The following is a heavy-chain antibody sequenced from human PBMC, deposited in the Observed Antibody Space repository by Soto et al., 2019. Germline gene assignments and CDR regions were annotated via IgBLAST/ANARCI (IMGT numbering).Heavy chain of an antibody. D-gene: IGHD2-2*03. Sequence: QVQLVQSGAEVKKPGASVKVSCKASGYTFTSYAMHWVRQAPGQRLEWMGWINAGNGNTKYSQKLQGRVTITRDTSASTAYMELSSLRSEDTAVYYCARVLLDIEVVPAANDYYYYMDVWGKGTTVTVSS. CDR2: INAGNGNT. V-gene: IGHV1-3*01. CDR1: GYTFTSYA. CDR3: ARVLLDIEVVPAANDYYYYMDV. J-gene: IGHJ6*03.